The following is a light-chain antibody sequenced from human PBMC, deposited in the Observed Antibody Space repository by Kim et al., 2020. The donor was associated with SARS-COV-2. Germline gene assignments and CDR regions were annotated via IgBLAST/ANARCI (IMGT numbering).Light chain of an antibody. V-gene: IGKV3-15*01. CDR3: HQYNNWPPWT. J-gene: IGKJ1*01. CDR1: QSVRNN. CDR2: GAS. Sequence: ETVMTQSPATLSVSPGERATLSCRASQSVRNNLAWYQQKPGQAPRLLIYGASTRATGIPTRFSGSGSETEFTLTIASLQSEDSAVYYCHQYNNWPPWTFGQGTKVDIK.